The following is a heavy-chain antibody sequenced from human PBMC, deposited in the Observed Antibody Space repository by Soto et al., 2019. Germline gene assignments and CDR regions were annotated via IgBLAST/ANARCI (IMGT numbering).Heavy chain of an antibody. D-gene: IGHD6-13*01. CDR3: ARYRGGSSAPKGYFDY. CDR1: GGSISSGGYY. J-gene: IGHJ4*02. Sequence: QVQLQESGPGLVKPSQTLSLTCTVSGGSISSGGYYWSWIRQHPGKGLEWIGYIYYSGSTYYNPSLKSRVTISVDTSKNQFSLKLSSVTAADTAVYYCARYRGGSSAPKGYFDYWGQGTLVTVSS. CDR2: IYYSGST. V-gene: IGHV4-31*03.